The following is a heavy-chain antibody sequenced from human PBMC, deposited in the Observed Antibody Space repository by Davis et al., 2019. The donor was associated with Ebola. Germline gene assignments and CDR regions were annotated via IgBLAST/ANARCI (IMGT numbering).Heavy chain of an antibody. CDR3: AKDLYYYDSSGYATNYYYYGMDV. CDR2: ISYDGSNK. Sequence: GESLKISCAASGFTFSSYGMHWVRQAPGKGLEWVAVISYDGSNKYYADSVKGRFTISRDNSKNTLYLQMNSLRAEDTAVYYCAKDLYYYDSSGYATNYYYYGMDVWGQGTTVTVSS. J-gene: IGHJ6*02. V-gene: IGHV3-30*18. D-gene: IGHD3-22*01. CDR1: GFTFSSYG.